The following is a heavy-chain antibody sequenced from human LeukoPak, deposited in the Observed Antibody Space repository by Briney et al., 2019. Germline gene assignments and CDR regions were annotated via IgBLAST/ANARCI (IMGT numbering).Heavy chain of an antibody. CDR3: ASGMRGYVY. Sequence: PSETLSLTCTVSGGSISSYYWSWIRRPPGKGLEWIGYINYGGSTNYNPSLKSRVTISVDTSKNQFSLKMNSVTAADTAVYYCASGMRGYVYWGQGSLVTVSS. CDR1: GGSISSYY. V-gene: IGHV4-59*01. J-gene: IGHJ4*02. D-gene: IGHD2-8*01. CDR2: INYGGST.